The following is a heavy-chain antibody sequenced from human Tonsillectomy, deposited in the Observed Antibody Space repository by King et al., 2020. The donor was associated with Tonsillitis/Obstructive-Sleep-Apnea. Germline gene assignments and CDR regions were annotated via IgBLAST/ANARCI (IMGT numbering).Heavy chain of an antibody. CDR1: GFTFSSYE. D-gene: IGHD2-8*02. CDR2: ISSSGSTL. J-gene: IGHJ6*02. Sequence: VQLVESGGGLVQPGGSLRLSCAASGFTFSSYEMNWVRQAPGKGLEWVSYISSSGSTLYYADSVKGRFTISRDNAKNSLYLQMNSLRAEDTAVYYCARVGGGVWGMDVWGQGTTVTVSS. V-gene: IGHV3-48*03. CDR3: ARVGGGVWGMDV.